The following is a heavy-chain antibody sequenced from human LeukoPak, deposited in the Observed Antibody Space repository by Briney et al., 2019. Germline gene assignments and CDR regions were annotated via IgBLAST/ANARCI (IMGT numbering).Heavy chain of an antibody. V-gene: IGHV1-18*01. J-gene: IGHJ4*02. CDR1: GYTFTSYG. CDR3: ARDLDIVATTHFDY. D-gene: IGHD5-12*01. Sequence: GASVKVSCKASGYTFTSYGISWVRQAPGQGLEWMGWISAYNGNTNYAQKLQGRVTMTTDTSTSTAYMELRSLRSDDTAVYYCARDLDIVATTHFDYWGQGTLVTVSS. CDR2: ISAYNGNT.